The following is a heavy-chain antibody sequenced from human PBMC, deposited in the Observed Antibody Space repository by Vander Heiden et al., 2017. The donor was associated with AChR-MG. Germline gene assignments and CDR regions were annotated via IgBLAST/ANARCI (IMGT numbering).Heavy chain of an antibody. CDR2: IWYDGSNK. V-gene: IGHV3-33*01. J-gene: IGHJ6*02. Sequence: QAQLVESGGAVVQPGNSLRLSCAASGFTFSDYGMHWVRQAPGKGLEWVAVIWYDGSNKDYADSGKGRFSISRDNSKDTLYLQLNSLRDEEKALYYCARGNKGWRVVLMHGLDVWGQGTTVTVSS. CDR3: ARGNKGWRVVLMHGLDV. CDR1: GFTFSDYG. D-gene: IGHD2-15*01.